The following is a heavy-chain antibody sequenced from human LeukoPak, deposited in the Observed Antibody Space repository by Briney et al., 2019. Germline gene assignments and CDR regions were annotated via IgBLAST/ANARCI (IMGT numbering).Heavy chain of an antibody. CDR2: IYTSGST. CDR1: GGSISSGSYY. CDR3: ARARETEAIDY. J-gene: IGHJ4*02. Sequence: TPSETLSLTCTVSGGSISSGSYYWSWIRQPAGKGLEWIGRIYTSGSTNYNPSLKSRVTISVDTSKNQFSLKLSSVTAADTCMYYCARARETEAIDYWSQGTLVTVSS. D-gene: IGHD6-25*01. V-gene: IGHV4-61*02.